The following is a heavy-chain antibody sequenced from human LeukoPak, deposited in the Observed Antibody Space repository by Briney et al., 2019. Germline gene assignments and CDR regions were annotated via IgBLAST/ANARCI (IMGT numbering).Heavy chain of an antibody. V-gene: IGHV3-30*04. Sequence: GRSLRLSCAPSGFTFCIYAMQCVPHAPGGGLEGGADISYDGSNKYYADSEKGRFTISTDNSKNTLYLQMISLRAEDAAVYYCARDDGSARWVTLYGMDVWGKGATVTVSS. CDR3: ARDDGSARWVTLYGMDV. CDR2: ISYDGSNK. CDR1: GFTFCIYA. D-gene: IGHD4-23*01. J-gene: IGHJ6*04.